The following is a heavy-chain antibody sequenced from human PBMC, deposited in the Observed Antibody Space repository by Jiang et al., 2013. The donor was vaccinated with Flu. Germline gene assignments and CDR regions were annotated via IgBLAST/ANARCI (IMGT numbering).Heavy chain of an antibody. CDR2: YFSGST. CDR3: ARAYLYYFDY. D-gene: IGHD2/OR15-2a*01. J-gene: IGHJ4*02. V-gene: IGHV4-59*08. Sequence: YFSGSTNYNPSLKSRVTISVDTSKNQFSLKLSSVTAADTAVYYCARAYLYYFDYWGRGNPGHRLL.